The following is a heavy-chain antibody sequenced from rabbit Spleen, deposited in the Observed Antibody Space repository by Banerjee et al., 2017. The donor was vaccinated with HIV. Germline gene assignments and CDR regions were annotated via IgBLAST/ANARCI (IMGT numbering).Heavy chain of an antibody. CDR3: AKDLDGVIGWNFGW. Sequence: QSLEESVGDLVKPGASLTLTCKASGFDFSSDAMCWFRQAPGKRPKRIACINAVTGKAVSASWAKGRFTFSKTSSTTVTLQMTSLTAADTAPYFSAKDLDGVIGWNFGWWGQGSLVTVS. D-gene: IGHD4-1*01. CDR2: INAVTGKA. CDR1: GFDFSSDA. V-gene: IGHV1S40*01. J-gene: IGHJ3*01.